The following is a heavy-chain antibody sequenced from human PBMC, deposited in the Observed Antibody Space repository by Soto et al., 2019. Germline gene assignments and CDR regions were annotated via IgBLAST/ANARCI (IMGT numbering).Heavy chain of an antibody. CDR2: VYHTGST. CDR3: ARDFAYFDS. D-gene: IGHD3-3*01. J-gene: IGHJ4*02. Sequence: QVQLQESGTGLVKPSETLSLTCTVSGGSFKSGSDSWSWILQPPGKGLEWIGDVYHTGSTSYNPSLNSRVTRSMDTYKNQFSLNLDSVPAADTAVYFCARDFAYFDSWGQGTLVNVSS. CDR1: GGSFKSGSDS. V-gene: IGHV4-61*01.